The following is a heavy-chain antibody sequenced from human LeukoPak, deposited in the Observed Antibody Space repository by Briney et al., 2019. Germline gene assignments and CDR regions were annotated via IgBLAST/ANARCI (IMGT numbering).Heavy chain of an antibody. CDR3: ARDQWFGELLDDDDAFDI. CDR2: ISAYNGNT. D-gene: IGHD3-10*01. CDR1: GYTFTSYG. Sequence: ASVKVSCKASGYTFTSYGISWVRQAPGQGLEWLGWISAYNGNTNYAQKLQGRVTMTTDTSTSTAYMELRSLRSDDTAVYYCARDQWFGELLDDDDAFDIWGQGTMVTVSS. V-gene: IGHV1-18*01. J-gene: IGHJ3*02.